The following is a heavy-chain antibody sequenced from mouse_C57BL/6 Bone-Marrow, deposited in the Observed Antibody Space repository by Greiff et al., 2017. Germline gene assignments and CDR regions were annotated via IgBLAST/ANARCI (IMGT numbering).Heavy chain of an antibody. CDR3: ARGATATVVPYYFDD. D-gene: IGHD1-1*01. CDR2: IYPGGGYT. J-gene: IGHJ2*01. Sequence: QVQLQQSGAELVRPGTSVKMSCKASGYTFTNYWIGWAKQRPGHGLAWIGDIYPGGGYTNYNEKFKGKATLTADKSSSTAYMQFSSLTSEDSAIYYCARGATATVVPYYFDDWGQGTTLTVSS. CDR1: GYTFTNYW. V-gene: IGHV1-63*01.